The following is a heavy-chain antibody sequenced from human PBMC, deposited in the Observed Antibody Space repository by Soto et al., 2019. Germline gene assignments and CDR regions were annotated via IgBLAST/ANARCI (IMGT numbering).Heavy chain of an antibody. CDR2: ISSDSSYI. CDR1: GFTFSSYS. V-gene: IGHV3-21*01. CDR3: ARDTPPFDY. J-gene: IGHJ4*02. Sequence: PGGSLRLSCAASGFTFSSYSMNWVRQAPGKGLEWASAISSDSSYIYYPDSVKGRFIISRDNAKHSLYLQMNGLRAEDTAVYYCARDTPPFDYWGQGSLVTVSS.